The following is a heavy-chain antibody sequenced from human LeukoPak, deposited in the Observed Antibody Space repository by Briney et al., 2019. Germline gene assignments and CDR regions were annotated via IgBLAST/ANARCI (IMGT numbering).Heavy chain of an antibody. CDR3: AKESPYYYYMDV. Sequence: GGSLRLSCAASGFTFSSYGMNWVRQAPGKGLEGLAVISYDGSNKYYADSVKGRFTISRDNSKNTLCLQMNSLRAEDTAVYYCAKESPYYYYMDVWGKGTTVTVSS. CDR1: GFTFSSYG. V-gene: IGHV3-30*18. J-gene: IGHJ6*03. CDR2: ISYDGSNK.